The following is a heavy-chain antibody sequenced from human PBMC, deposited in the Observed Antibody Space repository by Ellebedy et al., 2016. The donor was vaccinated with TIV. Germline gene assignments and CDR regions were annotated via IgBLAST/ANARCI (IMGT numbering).Heavy chain of an antibody. CDR1: GYTFTSYY. Sequence: AASVQVSCKASGYTFTSYYIHWVRQAPGQGLEWMGIINPSGGSTTYAQKLQGRVTMTRDTSTSTVYMELSSLRSEDTAVYYCARGLTSGSYYVWGQGTLVTVSS. D-gene: IGHD3-10*01. J-gene: IGHJ4*02. V-gene: IGHV1-46*04. CDR3: ARGLTSGSYYV. CDR2: INPSGGST.